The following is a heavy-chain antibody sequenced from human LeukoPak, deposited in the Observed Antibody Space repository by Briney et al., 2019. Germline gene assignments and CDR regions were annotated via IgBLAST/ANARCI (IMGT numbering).Heavy chain of an antibody. D-gene: IGHD6-19*01. V-gene: IGHV3-23*01. CDR3: AKSPLAVAHR. Sequence: GGSLRLSCAASGFTFSSYTMSAVRRAPGKGLEWVSAISGSGGSTYYADSVKGRFTISRDNSKNTLYLQMNSLRAEDTAVYYCAKSPLAVAHRWGQGTLVTVSS. J-gene: IGHJ4*02. CDR1: GFTFSSYT. CDR2: ISGSGGST.